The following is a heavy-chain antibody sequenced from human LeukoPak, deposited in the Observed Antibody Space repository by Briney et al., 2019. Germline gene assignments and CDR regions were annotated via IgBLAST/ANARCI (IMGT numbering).Heavy chain of an antibody. CDR3: ARDLEGGAFDI. V-gene: IGHV3-74*01. Sequence: PGGSLRLSCAASGFTFSSYWMHWVRQALGKGLVWVSRINTDGSSTSYADSVKGRFTISRDNAKNTLYLQMNSLRAEDTAVYYCARDLEGGAFDIWGQGTMVTVSS. CDR1: GFTFSSYW. D-gene: IGHD3-3*01. CDR2: INTDGSST. J-gene: IGHJ3*02.